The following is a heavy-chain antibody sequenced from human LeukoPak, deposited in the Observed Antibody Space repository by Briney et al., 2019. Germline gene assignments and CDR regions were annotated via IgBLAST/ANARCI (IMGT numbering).Heavy chain of an antibody. CDR1: GGSISSGGYY. V-gene: IGHV4-30-2*01. J-gene: IGHJ4*02. Sequence: SETLSLTCTVSGGSISSGGYYWSWIRQPPGKGLEWIGYIYHSGSTYYNPSLKSRVTISVDTSKNQFSLKLQPVTAADTAVYYCARDTGNSRSGVDCWGQGTLVTVSS. CDR3: ARDTGNSRSGVDC. CDR2: IYHSGST. D-gene: IGHD4-23*01.